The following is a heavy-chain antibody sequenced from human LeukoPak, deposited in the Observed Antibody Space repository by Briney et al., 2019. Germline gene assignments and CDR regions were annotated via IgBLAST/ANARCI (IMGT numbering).Heavy chain of an antibody. V-gene: IGHV1-46*01. CDR2: INPTGGST. D-gene: IGHD6-13*01. J-gene: IGHJ4*02. CDR1: GYTFTSYY. CDR3: ARDRVIPAAGSFDY. Sequence: ASVKVSCKASGYTFTSYYMHWARQAPGQGLEWMGIINPTGGSTTYAQRFQGRVTMTRDTSTSTVYMELRSLRSEDTAVYYCARDRVIPAAGSFDYWGQGTLVTVSS.